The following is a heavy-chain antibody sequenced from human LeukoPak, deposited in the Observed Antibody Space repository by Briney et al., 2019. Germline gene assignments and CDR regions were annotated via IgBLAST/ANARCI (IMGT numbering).Heavy chain of an antibody. Sequence: SQTLSLTCTVSGGSISSGFYDWYWIRQPAGKGLEWIGRIYNPSLKSRVTMSVDTSKNQFSLKLSSVTAADTAVYYCARDSGTTGEVKFDPWGQGTLVTVSS. D-gene: IGHD3-10*01. CDR2: IY. V-gene: IGHV4-61*02. CDR3: ARDSGTTGEVKFDP. J-gene: IGHJ5*02. CDR1: GGSISSGFYD.